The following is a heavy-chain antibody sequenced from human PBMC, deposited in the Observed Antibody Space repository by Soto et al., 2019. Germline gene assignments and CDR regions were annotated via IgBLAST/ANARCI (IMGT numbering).Heavy chain of an antibody. J-gene: IGHJ6*02. CDR1: GYTFTSYD. D-gene: IGHD6-13*01. CDR2: MNPNSGNT. Sequence: QVQLVQSGAEVKKPGASVKVSCKASGYTFTSYDINWVRQATGQGLEWMGWMNPNSGNTGYAQKFQGRVTMPRNTSISTAYMELSSLRSEDTAVYYCARAGYSSSWYVSALDVWGQGTTVTVSS. CDR3: ARAGYSSSWYVSALDV. V-gene: IGHV1-8*01.